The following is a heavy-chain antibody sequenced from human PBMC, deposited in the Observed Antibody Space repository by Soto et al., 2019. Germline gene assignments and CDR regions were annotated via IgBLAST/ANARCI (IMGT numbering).Heavy chain of an antibody. CDR3: ARDGGGGYYDSSGYVAV. V-gene: IGHV3-53*01. Sequence: LRLSCAASGIIVSTNYMSWVRQAPGKGLEWVSLIYSDGKTYYADSVKGRFTISRDNSKNTVSLQTNSVRAEDTAVYYCARDGGGGYYDSSGYVAVWGQGTLVTVSS. CDR1: GIIVSTNY. CDR2: IYSDGKT. D-gene: IGHD3-22*01. J-gene: IGHJ4*02.